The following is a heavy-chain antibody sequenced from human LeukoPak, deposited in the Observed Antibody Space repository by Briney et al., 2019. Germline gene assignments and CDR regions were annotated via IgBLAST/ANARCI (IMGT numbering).Heavy chain of an antibody. V-gene: IGHV4-59*01. D-gene: IGHD1-26*01. CDR3: AGRFSGSYNWFDP. CDR2: IYYTGST. CDR1: GASISSWY. Sequence: SETLSLTCTVSGASISSWYWSWIRQPPGKGLEWIGYIYYTGSTKYNPSLKSRVTMSLDTSKNQFSLKLSSVTAADTAVYYCAGRFSGSYNWFDPWGQGTLVTVSS. J-gene: IGHJ5*02.